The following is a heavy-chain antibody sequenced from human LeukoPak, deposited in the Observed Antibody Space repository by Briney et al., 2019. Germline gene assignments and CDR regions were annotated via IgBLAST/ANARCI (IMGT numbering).Heavy chain of an antibody. CDR2: INPSGGIT. D-gene: IGHD1-14*01. CDR1: GYTFTTYY. Sequence: GASVKVSCKASGYTFTTYYMHWVRQAPGQGLEWMGIINPSGGITNYAQKFQARVTMTRDTSTSTVYMEPSSLRSEDTAVYYCATETEHWGQGTLVTVSS. CDR3: ATETEH. V-gene: IGHV1-46*01. J-gene: IGHJ4*02.